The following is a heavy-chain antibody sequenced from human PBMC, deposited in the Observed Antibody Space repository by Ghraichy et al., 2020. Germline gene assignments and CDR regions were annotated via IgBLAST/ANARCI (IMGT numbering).Heavy chain of an antibody. V-gene: IGHV4-34*01. CDR2: INHSGST. Sequence: SCAVYGGSFSGYYWSWIRQPPGKGLEWIGEINHSGSTNYNPSLKSRVTISVDTSKNQFSLKLSSVTAADTAVYYCARGLYIAARFDYWGQGTLVTVSS. D-gene: IGHD6-6*01. CDR1: GGSFSGYY. J-gene: IGHJ4*02. CDR3: ARGLYIAARFDY.